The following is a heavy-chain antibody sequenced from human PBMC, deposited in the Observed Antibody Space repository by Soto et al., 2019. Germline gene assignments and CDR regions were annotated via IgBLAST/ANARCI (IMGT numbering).Heavy chain of an antibody. J-gene: IGHJ6*03. Sequence: SETLSLTCSFSGDSVTSHYLXWIRQSPEKGLEWIGYMHYTGFSHYNPSLKSRLTISVDRSKNQFTLQLTSVTVEDTAVYYCARSYDFWSGPDLYYMDVWGKGTTVTVSS. CDR2: MHYTGFS. V-gene: IGHV4-59*02. CDR1: GDSVTSHY. D-gene: IGHD3-3*01. CDR3: ARSYDFWSGPDLYYMDV.